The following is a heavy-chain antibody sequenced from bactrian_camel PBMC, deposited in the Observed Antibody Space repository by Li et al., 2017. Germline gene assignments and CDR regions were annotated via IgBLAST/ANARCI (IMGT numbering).Heavy chain of an antibody. V-gene: IGHV3S66*01. Sequence: VQLVESGGGSVQAGGSLRLSCGYTYNEGDMAWFRQIPDKEREGVAIIDSDGSASYADSVKGRFTISHDNAKNSVDLQMNSLKPDDTAVYYCAATGQMLSVAGCRTQGTQVTVS. D-gene: IGHD1*01. CDR2: IIDSDGSA. J-gene: IGHJ4*01. CDR1: YTYNEGD.